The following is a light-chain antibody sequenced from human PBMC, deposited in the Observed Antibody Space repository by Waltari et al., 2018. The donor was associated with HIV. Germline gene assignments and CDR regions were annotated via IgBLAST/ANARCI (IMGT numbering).Light chain of an antibody. CDR1: NSYIGSYHR. J-gene: IGLJ1*01. CDR3: SSYTTTTAHV. V-gene: IGLV2-18*02. CDR2: DVS. Sequence: QSALTQPLAVSGSPGQSVTISCTGTNSYIGSYHRVCWYQQTPGTAPKLVIYDVSSRPSGVPDRFSGSKSGNTAALTISGLQAEDEGDYYCSSYTTTTAHVFGTGTKVTVL.